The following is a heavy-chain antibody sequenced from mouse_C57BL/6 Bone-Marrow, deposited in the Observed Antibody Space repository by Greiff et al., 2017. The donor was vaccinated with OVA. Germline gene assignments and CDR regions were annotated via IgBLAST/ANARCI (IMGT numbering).Heavy chain of an antibody. V-gene: IGHV1-54*01. CDR1: GYAFTNYL. D-gene: IGHD2-4*01. CDR3: ARRDYDYGFAY. CDR2: INPGSGGT. Sequence: VQVVESGAELVRPGTSVKVSCKASGYAFTNYLIEWVKQRPGQGLEWIGVINPGSGGTNYNEKFKGKATLTADKSSSTAYMQLSSLTSEDSAVYFCARRDYDYGFAYWGQGTLVTVSA. J-gene: IGHJ3*01.